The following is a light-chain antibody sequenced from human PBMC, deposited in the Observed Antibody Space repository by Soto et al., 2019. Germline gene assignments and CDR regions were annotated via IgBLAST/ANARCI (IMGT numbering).Light chain of an antibody. J-gene: IGLJ2*01. V-gene: IGLV1-44*01. CDR1: SSNIGSNT. CDR3: AAWDDSLNGLV. Sequence: QLVLTQPPSASGTPGQRVTISCSGSSSNIGSNTVNWYQQLPETTPKLLVYSNSQRPSGVPDRFSGSKSGTSASLAISGLQSEDEADYYCAAWDDSLNGLVFGGGTKLTVL. CDR2: SNS.